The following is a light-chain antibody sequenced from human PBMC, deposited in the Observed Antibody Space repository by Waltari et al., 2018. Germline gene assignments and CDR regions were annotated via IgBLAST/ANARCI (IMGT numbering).Light chain of an antibody. CDR2: EVT. V-gene: IGLV2-23*02. CDR1: SSDIGSYNF. Sequence: QSALTQPASVSGSPGQSITISCTGTSSDIGSYNFVSWYQHHPGKAPKPLLYEVTKRPSGVSDRFSGSKSGNTASLTISGLQAEDDADYYCYSSAMSAFVVFCGGTKLTVL. CDR3: YSSAMSAFVV. J-gene: IGLJ3*02.